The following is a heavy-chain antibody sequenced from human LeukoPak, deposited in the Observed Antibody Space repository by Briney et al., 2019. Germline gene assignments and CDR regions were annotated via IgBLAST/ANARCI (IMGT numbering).Heavy chain of an antibody. J-gene: IGHJ4*02. CDR1: GFTFSSYS. CDR3: ARGYSGNLFSDY. Sequence: PGGSLRLSCAASGFTFSSYSMNWVRQAPGKGLEWVSSISSSSSYIYYADSVKGRFTISRDNAKNSLYLQMNSLRAEDTAVYYCARGYSGNLFSDYWGQGTLVTVSS. V-gene: IGHV3-21*01. D-gene: IGHD1-26*01. CDR2: ISSSSSYI.